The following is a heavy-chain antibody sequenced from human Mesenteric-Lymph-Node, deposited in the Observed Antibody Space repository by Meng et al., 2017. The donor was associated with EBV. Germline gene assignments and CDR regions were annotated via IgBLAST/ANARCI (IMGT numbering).Heavy chain of an antibody. V-gene: IGHV2-5*02. J-gene: IGHJ5*02. CDR1: GFSLSTSGVA. D-gene: IGHD4-11*01. CDR3: VRKAYHNYVAFDP. Sequence: QITLKESGPTLVKPTQTLTLTCTFSGFSLSTSGVAVGWVRQPPGKALEWLALIYWDDDKRFSPSLKSRLSITKDTSKKEVILTMTDMDPEDTATYYCVRKAYHNYVAFDPWGPGTLVTVSS. CDR2: IYWDDDK.